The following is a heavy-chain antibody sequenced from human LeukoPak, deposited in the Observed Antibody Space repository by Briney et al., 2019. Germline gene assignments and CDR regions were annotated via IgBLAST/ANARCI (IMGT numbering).Heavy chain of an antibody. D-gene: IGHD3-9*01. Sequence: ASVKVSCKASGYTFTSYDMHWVRQAPGQGLEWMGIINPSGGSTSYAQKFQGRATMTRDTSTSTVYMEPSSLRSEDTAVYYCARVDDNFYFDYWRQGTLGTVSS. V-gene: IGHV1-46*01. CDR3: ARVDDNFYFDY. CDR2: INPSGGST. CDR1: GYTFTSYD. J-gene: IGHJ4*02.